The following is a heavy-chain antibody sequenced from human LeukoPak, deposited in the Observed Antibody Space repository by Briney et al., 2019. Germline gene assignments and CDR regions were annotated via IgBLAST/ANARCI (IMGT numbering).Heavy chain of an antibody. D-gene: IGHD6-19*01. CDR1: GGSFSGYS. Sequence: SETVSLTCAVYGGSFSGYSWSWIRQPPGKGLEWIGEINHSGSTNYNPSLKSRVTISVDTSKNQFSLKLSSVTAADTAVYYCARKSSGWYLKWFDPWGQGTLVTVSS. J-gene: IGHJ5*02. CDR2: INHSGST. CDR3: ARKSSGWYLKWFDP. V-gene: IGHV4-34*01.